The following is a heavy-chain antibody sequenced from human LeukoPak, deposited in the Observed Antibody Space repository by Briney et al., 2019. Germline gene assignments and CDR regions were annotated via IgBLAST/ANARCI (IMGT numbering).Heavy chain of an antibody. J-gene: IGHJ4*02. CDR2: IRYDGSNK. D-gene: IGHD6-19*01. Sequence: GSLRLSCEASGFTFSSYGMHWVRQAPGKGLEWVAFIRYDGSNKYYADSVKGRFTISRDNSKNTLYLQMNSLRAEDTAVYYCARSSGWYEPGSFDYWGQGTLVTVSS. V-gene: IGHV3-30*02. CDR1: GFTFSSYG. CDR3: ARSSGWYEPGSFDY.